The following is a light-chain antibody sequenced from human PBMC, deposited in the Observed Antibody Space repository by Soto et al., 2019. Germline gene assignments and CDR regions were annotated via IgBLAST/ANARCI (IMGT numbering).Light chain of an antibody. V-gene: IGLV2-14*01. CDR1: SSDY. Sequence: QSALTQPASVSGSPGQSITISCTGTSSDYVSWYQLHPGKAPKLMIYEVNNRPSGVSNRFSGSKSGNTASLTISGLQAEDEADYYCSSYTSSSTPVFGGGTKLTVL. CDR3: SSYTSSSTPV. CDR2: EVN. J-gene: IGLJ2*01.